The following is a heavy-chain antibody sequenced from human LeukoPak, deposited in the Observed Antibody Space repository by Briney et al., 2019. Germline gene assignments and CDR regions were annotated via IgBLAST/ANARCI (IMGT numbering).Heavy chain of an antibody. V-gene: IGHV4-59*01. D-gene: IGHD3-22*01. CDR3: ARVNYYDSSGYYFPLYYFDY. J-gene: IGHJ4*02. CDR1: GGSISSYY. CDR2: IYYSGST. Sequence: SETLSLTCTVSGGSISSYYWSWIRQPPGKGLEWIGYIYYSGSTNYNPSLKSRVTISVDTSKNQFSLKLSSVTAADTAVYYCARVNYYDSSGYYFPLYYFDYWGQGTLVTVSS.